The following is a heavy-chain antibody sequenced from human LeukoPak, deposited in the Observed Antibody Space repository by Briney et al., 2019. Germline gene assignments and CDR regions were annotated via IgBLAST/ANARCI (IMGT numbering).Heavy chain of an antibody. CDR1: GFTFSSYS. Sequence: GGSLRLSCAASGFTFSSYSMNWVRQAPGKGLEWVSYISSSSSTIYYADSVKGRFTISRDNAKNSLYLQMNSLRAEDTAVYYCARDRVRGYYGSGTPELWGQGTLVTVSS. D-gene: IGHD3-10*01. V-gene: IGHV3-48*04. CDR2: ISSSSSTI. J-gene: IGHJ4*02. CDR3: ARDRVRGYYGSGTPEL.